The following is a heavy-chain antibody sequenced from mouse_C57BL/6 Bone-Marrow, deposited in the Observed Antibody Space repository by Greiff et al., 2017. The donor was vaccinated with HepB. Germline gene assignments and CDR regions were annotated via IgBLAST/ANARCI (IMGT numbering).Heavy chain of an antibody. CDR1: GYTFTGYW. CDR2: ILPGSGST. J-gene: IGHJ4*01. D-gene: IGHD1-1*01. V-gene: IGHV1-9*01. CDR3: ASTTVVATPYYYAMDY. Sequence: QVQLQQSGAELMKPGASVKLSCKATGYTFTGYWVEWGKQRPGHGLEWIGEILPGSGSTNYNEKFKGKATFTADTSSNTAYIQLSSLTTEDSAIYYCASTTVVATPYYYAMDYWGQGTSVTVSS.